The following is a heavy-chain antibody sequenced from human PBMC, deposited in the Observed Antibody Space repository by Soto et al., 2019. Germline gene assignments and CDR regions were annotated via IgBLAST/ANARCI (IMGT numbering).Heavy chain of an antibody. D-gene: IGHD5-18*01. CDR3: ARVRVDAPMVTYHYYYGMDV. V-gene: IGHV3-11*01. Sequence: QVQLVESGGGLVKPGGSLRLSCVASGFTFSDYYMSWIRQAPGKGLEWVSYISSSGGTIYYADSVKGRFTISRDNAKNSLYLQMNSLRAEDTAVYYSARVRVDAPMVTYHYYYGMDVWGQGTTVTVSS. J-gene: IGHJ6*02. CDR1: GFTFSDYY. CDR2: ISSSGGTI.